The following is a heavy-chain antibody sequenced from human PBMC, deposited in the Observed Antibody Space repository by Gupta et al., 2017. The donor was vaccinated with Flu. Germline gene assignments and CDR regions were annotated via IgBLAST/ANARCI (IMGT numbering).Heavy chain of an antibody. CDR2: IWYDGSNK. V-gene: IGHV3-33*01. Sequence: QVQLVESGGGVVQPGRSLRLSCAASGFTFSSYGMHWVRQAPGKGLEWVAVIWYDGSNKYYADSVKGRFTISRDNSKNTLYLQMNSLRAEDTAVYYCARDPRHYSGWPLDYWGQGTLVTVSS. D-gene: IGHD6-19*01. J-gene: IGHJ4*02. CDR3: ARDPRHYSGWPLDY. CDR1: GFTFSSYG.